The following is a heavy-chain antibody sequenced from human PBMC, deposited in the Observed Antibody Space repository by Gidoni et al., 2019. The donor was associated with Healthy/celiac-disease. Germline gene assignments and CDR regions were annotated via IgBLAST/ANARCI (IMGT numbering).Heavy chain of an antibody. Sequence: VQLLESGGGLVQPGGSLRLSCAASGFTFSSYAMSWVRQAPGKGLEWVSAISGSGGSTYYADSVKGRFTISRDNSKNTLYLQMNSLRAEDTAVYYCATSYGYERGAFDIWGQGTMVTVSS. V-gene: IGHV3-23*01. CDR2: ISGSGGST. CDR3: ATSYGYERGAFDI. CDR1: GFTFSSYA. D-gene: IGHD5-18*01. J-gene: IGHJ3*02.